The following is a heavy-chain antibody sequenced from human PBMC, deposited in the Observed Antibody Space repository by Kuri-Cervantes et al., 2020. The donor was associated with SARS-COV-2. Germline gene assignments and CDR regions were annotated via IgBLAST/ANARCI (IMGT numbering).Heavy chain of an antibody. D-gene: IGHD4-11*01. CDR2: IYHSAST. CDR1: GYSISSGYY. V-gene: IGHV4-38-2*01. Sequence: SETLSLTCAVSGYSISSGYYWGWIRQPPGKGLEWIGSIYHSASTYYNPSLKSRVTISVDTSKNQFSLKLSSVTAADTAVYYCARTYDTVTGDAFDIWGQGTMVTVSS. J-gene: IGHJ3*02. CDR3: ARTYDTVTGDAFDI.